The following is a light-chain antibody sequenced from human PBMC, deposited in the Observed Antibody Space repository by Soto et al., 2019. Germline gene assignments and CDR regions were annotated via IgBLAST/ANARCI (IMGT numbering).Light chain of an antibody. CDR2: ASS. V-gene: IGKV1D-12*01. Sequence: DIQMTQSPSSVSAYVGDRVTITCRASQGISTWLAWYQQKPGEAPKLLIYASSSLQSGVPSRFSGSGSGTDXTLXXNXLQPEDYAXXXXXQANSFPLTFGGGTKVEIK. CDR1: QGISTW. J-gene: IGKJ4*01. CDR3: XQANSFPLT.